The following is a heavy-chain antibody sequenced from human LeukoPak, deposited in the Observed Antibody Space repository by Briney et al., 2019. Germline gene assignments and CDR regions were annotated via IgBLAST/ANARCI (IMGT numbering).Heavy chain of an antibody. CDR1: GFTFSSYW. J-gene: IGHJ4*02. V-gene: IGHV3-7*01. Sequence: PGGSLRLSCAASGFTFSSYWMSWVRQAPGKGLEWVANIKQDGSEKYYVDSVKGRFTISRDNAKNSLYLQMNSLRAEDTAVYYCARVYYGDFSSFDYWGQGTLVTVSS. D-gene: IGHD4-17*01. CDR2: IKQDGSEK. CDR3: ARVYYGDFSSFDY.